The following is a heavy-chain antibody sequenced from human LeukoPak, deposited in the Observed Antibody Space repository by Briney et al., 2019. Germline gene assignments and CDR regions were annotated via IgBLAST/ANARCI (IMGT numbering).Heavy chain of an antibody. J-gene: IGHJ4*02. V-gene: IGHV4-34*01. CDR2: INHSGST. Sequence: PSETLSLTCAVYGGSFSGYYWSWIRQPPGKGLEWIGEINHSGSTNYNPSLKSRVTISVDTSKNQFSLKLSSVTAADTAVYYCARGLSSGWYPSFFDYWGQGTLVTVSS. CDR1: GGSFSGYY. CDR3: ARGLSSGWYPSFFDY. D-gene: IGHD6-19*01.